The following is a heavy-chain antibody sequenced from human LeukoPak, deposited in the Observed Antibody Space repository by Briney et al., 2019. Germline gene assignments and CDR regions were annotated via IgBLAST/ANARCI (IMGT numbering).Heavy chain of an antibody. CDR3: AREIDILDAFDI. D-gene: IGHD3-9*01. CDR2: INPNSGGT. V-gene: IGHV1-2*02. CDR1: GYTFTGYY. Sequence: ASVKVSCKASGYTFTGYYMHWVRQAPGQGLEWMGWINPNSGGTNYAQKFQGRVTMTRDTSISTAYMELSRLRSDDTAVYYCAREIDILDAFDIWGQGTMVTVSS. J-gene: IGHJ3*02.